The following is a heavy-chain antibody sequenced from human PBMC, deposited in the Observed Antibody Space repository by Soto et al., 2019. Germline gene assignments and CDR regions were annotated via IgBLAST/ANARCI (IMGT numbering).Heavy chain of an antibody. CDR2: ISSSSSTI. CDR3: ARDSVNTNYYYYYGMDV. J-gene: IGHJ6*02. D-gene: IGHD3-22*01. Sequence: EVQLVESGGGLVQPGGSLRLSCAASGFTFSSYSMNWVRQAPGKGLEWVSYISSSSSTIYYADSVKGRFTISRDNAKNSLDLQRNSLRDEDTAVYYCARDSVNTNYYYYYGMDVWGQGTTFTVSS. CDR1: GFTFSSYS. V-gene: IGHV3-48*02.